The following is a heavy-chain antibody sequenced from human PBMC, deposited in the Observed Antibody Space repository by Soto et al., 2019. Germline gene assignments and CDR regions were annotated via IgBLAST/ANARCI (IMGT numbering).Heavy chain of an antibody. CDR2: IYYSGST. CDR3: ARGYYYESGRI. Sequence: QVQLQESGPGLVKPSQTLSLICTVSGGSISSGDYYWSWIRQPPGKGLEWIGYIYYSGSTYYNPSLKSRVTMSVDTSKNQFSLKVNALTAAETAVYYCARGYYYESGRIWGQGTLVTVSS. J-gene: IGHJ4*02. V-gene: IGHV4-30-4*01. CDR1: GGSISSGDYY. D-gene: IGHD3-10*01.